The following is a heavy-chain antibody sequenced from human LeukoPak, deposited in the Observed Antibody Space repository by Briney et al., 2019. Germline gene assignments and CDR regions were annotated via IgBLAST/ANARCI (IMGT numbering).Heavy chain of an antibody. V-gene: IGHV4-39*07. CDR2: INHSGST. J-gene: IGHJ4*02. Sequence: PSETLSLTCTVSGGSISSSSYYWSWIRQPPGKGLEWIGEINHSGSTNYNPSLKSRVTISVDTSKNQFSLKPSSVTAADTAVYYCARMAYYYDSSGYYVDYWGQGTLVTVSS. CDR3: ARMAYYYDSSGYYVDY. D-gene: IGHD3-22*01. CDR1: GGSISSSSYY.